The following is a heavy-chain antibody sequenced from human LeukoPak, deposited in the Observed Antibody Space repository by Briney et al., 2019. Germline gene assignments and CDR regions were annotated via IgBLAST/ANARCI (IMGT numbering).Heavy chain of an antibody. Sequence: SETLSLTCTVSGDSISSYYWSWIRQPPGKGLEWIGYIYYSGNTNYNPSLKSRVTISVDTSKNQFSLKLSSVTAADTAVYYCARDLKKPPNRYNWFDPWGQGTLVTVSS. D-gene: IGHD1-14*01. J-gene: IGHJ5*02. CDR1: GDSISSYY. CDR2: IYYSGNT. CDR3: ARDLKKPPNRYNWFDP. V-gene: IGHV4-59*01.